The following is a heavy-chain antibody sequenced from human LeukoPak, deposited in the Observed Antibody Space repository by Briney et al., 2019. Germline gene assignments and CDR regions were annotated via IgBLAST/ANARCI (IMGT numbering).Heavy chain of an antibody. D-gene: IGHD2-2*01. CDR3: ARDAPLSCSSTSCYGGQAFAFDI. CDR1: GFTFSSYS. CDR2: ISSSSSTI. J-gene: IGHJ3*02. V-gene: IGHV3-48*04. Sequence: GGSLRLSCAASGFTFSSYSMNWVRQAPGKGLEWVSYISSSSSTIYCADSVKGRFTISRDNAKNSLYLQMNSLRAEDTAVYYCARDAPLSCSSTSCYGGQAFAFDIWGQGTMVTVSS.